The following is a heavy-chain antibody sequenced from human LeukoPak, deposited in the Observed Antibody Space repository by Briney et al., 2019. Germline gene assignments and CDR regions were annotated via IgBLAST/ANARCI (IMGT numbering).Heavy chain of an antibody. CDR3: AKGDIAAAGTASDY. CDR2: ITASGGIT. D-gene: IGHD6-13*01. Sequence: GGSLRLSCAASGFTFTNYAMSWVRQTPGKGLEWVSGITASGGITYYADSVKGRFTTSRDNSKSTLYLQMNSLRVDDTAVYYCAKGDIAAAGTASDYWGQGTLVTVSS. J-gene: IGHJ4*02. V-gene: IGHV3-23*01. CDR1: GFTFTNYA.